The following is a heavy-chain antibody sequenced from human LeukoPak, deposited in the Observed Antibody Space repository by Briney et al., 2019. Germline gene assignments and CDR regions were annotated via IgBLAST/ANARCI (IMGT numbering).Heavy chain of an antibody. Sequence: SETLSLTCTVSGGSISSGGYYWSWIRQPPGKGLEWIAHIYYSGTTNYNPSLKSRVTISVDTSKNQFSLKLTSATAADTAVYYCARVLSSGWAGFDYWGQGALVTVSS. D-gene: IGHD6-19*01. J-gene: IGHJ4*02. V-gene: IGHV4-61*08. CDR3: ARVLSSGWAGFDY. CDR1: GGSISSGGYY. CDR2: IYYSGTT.